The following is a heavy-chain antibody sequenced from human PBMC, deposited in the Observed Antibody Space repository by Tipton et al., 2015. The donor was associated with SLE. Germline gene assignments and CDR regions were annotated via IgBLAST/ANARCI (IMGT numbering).Heavy chain of an antibody. Sequence: SLRLSCSASGFTLNNAWISWVRQAPGKGLEWVSAISGSGGSTYYADSAQGRFTISRDNSKNTLYLHMNSLRAEDTAVYYCASRRCWGQGTLVTVSS. V-gene: IGHV3-23*01. CDR1: GFTLNNAW. J-gene: IGHJ4*02. CDR2: ISGSGGST. CDR3: ASRRC. D-gene: IGHD1-14*01.